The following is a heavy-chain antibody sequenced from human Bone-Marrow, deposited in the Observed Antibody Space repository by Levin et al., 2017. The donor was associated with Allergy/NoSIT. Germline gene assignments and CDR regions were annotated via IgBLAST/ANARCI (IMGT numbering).Heavy chain of an antibody. V-gene: IGHV3-74*01. J-gene: IGHJ3*02. D-gene: IGHD2-2*01. CDR2: INSDGSST. Sequence: GGSLRLSCAASGFTFSSYWMHWVRQAPGKGLVWVSRINSDGSSTSYADSVKGRFTISRDNAKNTLYLQMNSLRAEDTAVYYCATVVPAAMLLIPLGIWGQGTMVTVSS. CDR3: ATVVPAAMLLIPLGI. CDR1: GFTFSSYW.